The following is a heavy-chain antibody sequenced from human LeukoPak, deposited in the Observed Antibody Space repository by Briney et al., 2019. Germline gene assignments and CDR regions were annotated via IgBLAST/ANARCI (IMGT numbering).Heavy chain of an antibody. J-gene: IGHJ4*02. CDR3: AKGWTSGFDY. CDR2: IKQDGSEK. D-gene: IGHD2-15*01. Sequence: GGSLRLSCAASGFTFSSYWMSWVRQAPGKGLEWVANIKQDGSEKYYVDSVKGRFTISRDNSKNTLYVQMNSLRAEDTAVYYCAKGWTSGFDYWGQGTLVTVSS. V-gene: IGHV3-7*05. CDR1: GFTFSSYW.